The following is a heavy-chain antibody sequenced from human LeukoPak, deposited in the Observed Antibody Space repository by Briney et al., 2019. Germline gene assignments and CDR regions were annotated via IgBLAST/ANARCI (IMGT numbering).Heavy chain of an antibody. V-gene: IGHV1-46*01. CDR2: INPSGDST. Sequence: ASVKVFCKASGYTFTINHIHWVRQAPGQGLEWMGVINPSGDSTTYAQNFQGRVTMTRDTSTSTVYMELRSLRPEDTAIYYCAKLATSDTGETYWGQGTLVTVSS. CDR3: AKLATSDTGETY. J-gene: IGHJ4*02. CDR1: GYTFTINH. D-gene: IGHD3-16*01.